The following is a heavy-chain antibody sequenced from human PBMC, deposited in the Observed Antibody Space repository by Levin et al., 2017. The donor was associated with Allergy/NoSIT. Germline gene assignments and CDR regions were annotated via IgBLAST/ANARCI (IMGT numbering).Heavy chain of an antibody. J-gene: IGHJ6*02. CDR3: AKGGQWLIYTPLGMDV. D-gene: IGHD6-19*01. CDR1: GFSVTNIY. CDR2: LYSGGDT. Sequence: PGGSLRLSCAASGFSVTNIYMTWVRQAPGKGLEWVSILYSGGDTFYADSVTGRFSISRDNSKNTVYLQMNNLRVEDTAVYYCAKGGQWLIYTPLGMDVWGLGTTVIVSS. V-gene: IGHV3-53*01.